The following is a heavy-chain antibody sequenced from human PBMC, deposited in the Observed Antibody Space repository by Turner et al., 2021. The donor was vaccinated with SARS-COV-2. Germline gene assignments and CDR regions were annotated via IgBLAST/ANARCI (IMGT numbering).Heavy chain of an antibody. V-gene: IGHV1-24*01. Sequence: QVQLVQSGAEVKKPGASVKVSCKVSGYTLIELSMHWVRQAPGKGLEWMGGFDPEDGETIYAQKFQGRVTMTEDTSTDTAYMELSSLRSEDKAVYYCATAPPYCTNGVCPNWFDPWGQGTLVTVSS. CDR2: FDPEDGET. CDR1: GYTLIELS. D-gene: IGHD2-8*01. J-gene: IGHJ5*02. CDR3: ATAPPYCTNGVCPNWFDP.